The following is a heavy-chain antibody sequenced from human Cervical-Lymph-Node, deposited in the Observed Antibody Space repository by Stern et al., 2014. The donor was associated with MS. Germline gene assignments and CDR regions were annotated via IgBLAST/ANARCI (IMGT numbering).Heavy chain of an antibody. CDR1: GFTFSIYS. CDR3: ARDNHGGEFEPLLDY. V-gene: IGHV3-48*04. J-gene: IGHJ4*02. D-gene: IGHD2-21*01. CDR2: ISGSGSAI. Sequence: VQLLQPGGGLVQPGGSLRLSCAASGFTFSIYSMNWVRQAPGKGLEWVSHISGSGSAIFYADSVRDRFTISRDNAKNSLYLQMNSLRAEDTAVYYCARDNHGGEFEPLLDYWGQGTPVTVSS.